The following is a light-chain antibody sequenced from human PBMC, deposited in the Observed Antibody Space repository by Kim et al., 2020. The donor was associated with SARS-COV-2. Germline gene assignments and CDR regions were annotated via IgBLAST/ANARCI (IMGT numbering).Light chain of an antibody. J-gene: IGLJ2*01. Sequence: QSVLTQPPSASGTPGQRVTISCSGSNSNIGSNTVNWYQQFPGTAPKLLIYSNNQRPSGVPDRISGSKSGTSASLAISGLQSEDEADYYCAAWDASLNGVVFGGGTQLTV. CDR2: SNN. CDR1: NSNIGSNT. V-gene: IGLV1-44*01. CDR3: AAWDASLNGVV.